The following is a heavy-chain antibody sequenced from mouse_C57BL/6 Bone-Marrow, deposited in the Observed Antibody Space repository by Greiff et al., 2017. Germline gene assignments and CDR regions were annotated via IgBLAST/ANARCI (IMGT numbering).Heavy chain of an antibody. CDR2: INPSSGYT. D-gene: IGHD1-1*01. J-gene: IGHJ3*01. V-gene: IGHV1-7*01. CDR3: ARGYYGSSYAWFAY. Sequence: QVQLKESGAELAKPGASVKLSCKASGYTFTSYWMHWVKQRPGQGLEWIGYINPSSGYTKYNQKFKDKATLTADKSSSTADMQLSSLTYEDSAVYYCARGYYGSSYAWFAYWGQGTLVTVSA. CDR1: GYTFTSYW.